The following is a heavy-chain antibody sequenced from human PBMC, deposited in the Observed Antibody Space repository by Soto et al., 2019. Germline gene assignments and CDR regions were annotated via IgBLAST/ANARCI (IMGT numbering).Heavy chain of an antibody. CDR1: GFTFSSYA. Sequence: EVQLLESGGGLVQPGGSLRLSCAASGFTFSSYAMSWVRQAPGKGLEWVSAISGSGGSTYYADSVKGRFTMSRDNSKNKLYLQMNSLRAEDTAVYYCAKALQPRQIYCSGGSCYSDYGLGESFDIWGQGTMVTVSS. V-gene: IGHV3-23*01. CDR3: AKALQPRQIYCSGGSCYSDYGLGESFDI. D-gene: IGHD2-15*01. CDR2: ISGSGGST. J-gene: IGHJ3*02.